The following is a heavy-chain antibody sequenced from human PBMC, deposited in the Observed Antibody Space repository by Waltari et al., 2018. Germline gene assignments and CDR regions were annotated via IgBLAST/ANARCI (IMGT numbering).Heavy chain of an antibody. CDR2: VHDSGKT. CDR3: ARDRGRGLYLDT. V-gene: IGHV4-4*02. D-gene: IGHD2-15*01. Sequence: QLLLQESGPGLAKPSGTLSPICALSGDAMTCGNLWNCVPQSPGPGLEWIGQVHDSGKTNYHPSFAGRVTVSLDTSTNHVALKMTSATAAHTALYYCARDRGRGLYLDTWGQGIRVTVSP. CDR1: GDAMTCGNL. J-gene: IGHJ4*02.